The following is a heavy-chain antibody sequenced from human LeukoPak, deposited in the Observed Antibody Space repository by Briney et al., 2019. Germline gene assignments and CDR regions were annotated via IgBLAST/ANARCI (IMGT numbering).Heavy chain of an antibody. J-gene: IGHJ4*02. CDR3: ARDLTGAFNVRGIFDY. CDR2: IYSGGST. CDR1: GFTVSINY. Sequence: PGGSLRLSCAASGFTVSINYMSWVRQAPGKGLEWVSVIYSGGSTYYADSVKGRFTISRDNSKNTLYLQMNSLRAEDTAVYYCARDLTGAFNVRGIFDYWGQGALVTVSS. D-gene: IGHD7-27*01. V-gene: IGHV3-53*01.